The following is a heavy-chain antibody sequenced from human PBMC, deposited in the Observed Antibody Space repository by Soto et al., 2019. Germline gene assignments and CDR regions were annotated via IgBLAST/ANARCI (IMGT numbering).Heavy chain of an antibody. J-gene: IGHJ6*02. Sequence: GASVKVSCKASGGTFSSYAISWVRQALGQGLEWMGGIIPIFGTANYAQKFQGRVTITADESTSTAYMELSSLRSEDTAVYYCARTSGYDSYYYYYGMDVWGQGTTVTVSS. CDR2: IIPIFGTA. D-gene: IGHD5-12*01. CDR3: ARTSGYDSYYYYYGMDV. V-gene: IGHV1-69*13. CDR1: GGTFSSYA.